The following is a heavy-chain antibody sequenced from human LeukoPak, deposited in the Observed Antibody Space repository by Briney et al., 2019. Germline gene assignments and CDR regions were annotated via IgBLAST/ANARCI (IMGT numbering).Heavy chain of an antibody. Sequence: SVKVSCKASGGTFSSYAISWVRQVPGQGLEWMGGIIPIFGTANYAQKFQGRVTITTDESTSTAYMELSSLRSEDTAVYYCASSPVVVPAAITYYYYMDVWGKGTTVTVSS. J-gene: IGHJ6*03. D-gene: IGHD2-2*01. V-gene: IGHV1-69*05. CDR2: IIPIFGTA. CDR3: ASSPVVVPAAITYYYYMDV. CDR1: GGTFSSYA.